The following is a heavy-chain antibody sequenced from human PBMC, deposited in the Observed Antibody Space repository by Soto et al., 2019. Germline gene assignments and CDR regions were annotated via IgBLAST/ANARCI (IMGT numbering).Heavy chain of an antibody. CDR1: GGTFVRHV. V-gene: IGHV1-69*09. Sequence: QVQLVQSGAEVKKPESSVKVSCKTSGGTFVRHVISWVRQAPGQGPEWMGKINPLSSISNYAQKFQDRVTSTAGTDSSTAYMELSSLRSDDTAVYYCATPACAATWCSPSHNLDHWGQGTLVTVSS. CDR3: ATPACAATWCSPSHNLDH. J-gene: IGHJ4*02. D-gene: IGHD2-2*01. CDR2: INPLSSIS.